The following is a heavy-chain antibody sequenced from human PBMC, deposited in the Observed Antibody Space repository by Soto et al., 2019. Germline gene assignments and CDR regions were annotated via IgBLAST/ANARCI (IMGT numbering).Heavy chain of an antibody. CDR1: GFSFGSYG. CDR3: AKDYVFWSFYPQDYSYYDMYT. V-gene: IGHV3-30*18. D-gene: IGHD3-3*01. J-gene: IGHJ6*02. Sequence: GGSLRLSCAASGFSFGSYGMHWVRQAPGKGLEWVAVISYDGSNKYYADSVKGRFTISRDNSKNTLYLQMSSLRAEDTAVYYCAKDYVFWSFYPQDYSYYDMYTLCQGTTVTVSS. CDR2: ISYDGSNK.